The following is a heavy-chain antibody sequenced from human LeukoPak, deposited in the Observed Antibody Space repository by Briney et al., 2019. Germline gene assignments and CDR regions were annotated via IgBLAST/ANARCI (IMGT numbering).Heavy chain of an antibody. Sequence: SETLSLTCTVSGYSISSGYYWGWIRQPPGKGLEWIGYIYYSGSTSYNPSLKSRVTISVDTSKNQFSLRVTSVTAADTAVYYCARENYDDSGGWYFDLWGRGTLVTVSS. CDR1: GYSISSGYY. V-gene: IGHV4-61*01. D-gene: IGHD3-3*01. CDR2: IYYSGST. CDR3: ARENYDDSGGWYFDL. J-gene: IGHJ2*01.